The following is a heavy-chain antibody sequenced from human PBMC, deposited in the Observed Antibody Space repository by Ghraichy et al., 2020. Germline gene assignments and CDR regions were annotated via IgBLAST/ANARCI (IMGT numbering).Heavy chain of an antibody. D-gene: IGHD4-23*01. Sequence: GGSLRLSCAASGFTFSNYAMTWVRQAPGKGLEWASAISGRSGHTYYADSVKGRFTISRDNSKNTVSLQMNSLRAEDTAIYYCAKGSTVVSLIEDWGQGTLVTVSS. CDR2: ISGRSGHT. J-gene: IGHJ4*02. CDR3: AKGSTVVSLIED. V-gene: IGHV3-23*01. CDR1: GFTFSNYA.